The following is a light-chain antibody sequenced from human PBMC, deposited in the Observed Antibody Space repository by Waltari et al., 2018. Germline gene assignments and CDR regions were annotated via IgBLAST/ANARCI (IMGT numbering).Light chain of an antibody. J-gene: IGLJ3*02. Sequence: ALTQPRSVSGSPGQSVTISCTGTSSDVGRYNYVSWFQQYPGKAPKLMISDVSERPSGVPDRFSGSKSGNTASLTISGLQAEDEADYYCCSYAGIYTWVFGGGTQLTVL. CDR1: SSDVGRYNY. CDR3: CSYAGIYTWV. V-gene: IGLV2-11*01. CDR2: DVS.